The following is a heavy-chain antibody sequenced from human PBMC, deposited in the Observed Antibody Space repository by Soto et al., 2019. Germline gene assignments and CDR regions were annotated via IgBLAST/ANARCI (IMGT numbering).Heavy chain of an antibody. J-gene: IGHJ4*02. CDR1: GGTFSSYA. Sequence: ASVKVSCKASGGTFSSYAISWVRQAPGQGLEWMGGIIPIFGTANYAQKFQGRVTITADESTSTAYMELSSLRSEDTAVYYCARDRSTGYSYGYLDYWGRGTLVTVSS. D-gene: IGHD5-18*01. CDR3: ARDRSTGYSYGYLDY. CDR2: IIPIFGTA. V-gene: IGHV1-69*13.